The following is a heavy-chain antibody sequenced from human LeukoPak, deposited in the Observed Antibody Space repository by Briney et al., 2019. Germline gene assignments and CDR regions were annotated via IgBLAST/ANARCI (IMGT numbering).Heavy chain of an antibody. CDR3: FTLGYQLLPHHFDY. CDR1: GFTFSSYA. V-gene: IGHV3-23*01. Sequence: PGGSLRLSCAASGFTFSSYAMSWVRQAPGKGLEWVSAISGSGGSTYYADSVKGRLTISRDNSKNTLYLQMNSLRAEDTAVYYCFTLGYQLLPHHFDYWGQGTLVTVSS. D-gene: IGHD2-2*01. CDR2: ISGSGGST. J-gene: IGHJ4*02.